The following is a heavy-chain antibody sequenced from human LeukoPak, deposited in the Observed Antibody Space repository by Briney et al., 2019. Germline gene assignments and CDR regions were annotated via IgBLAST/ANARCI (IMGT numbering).Heavy chain of an antibody. CDR1: GYTFTSYD. CDR3: ARGGAYTTIYYYYGMDV. CDR2: MNPNSGNT. J-gene: IGHJ6*02. V-gene: IGHV1-8*01. D-gene: IGHD3-16*01. Sequence: ASVEVSCKASGYTFTSYDINWVRQATGQGLEWMGWMNPNSGNTGYAQKFQGRVTMTRNTSISTAYMELSSLRSEDTAVYYCARGGAYTTIYYYYGMDVWGQGTTVTVSS.